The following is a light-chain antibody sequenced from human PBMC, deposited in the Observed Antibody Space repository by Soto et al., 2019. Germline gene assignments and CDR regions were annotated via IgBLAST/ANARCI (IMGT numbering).Light chain of an antibody. CDR2: AAS. Sequence: DIPMTQSPSSLSASVGDRITITCRASQSITSYLNWYQHKPGKAPKLLIYAASNLQSGVPPRFSGSASGTDFTLTISSLQPEDFATYYCQHSYTFGHGTKVEIK. V-gene: IGKV1-39*01. J-gene: IGKJ1*01. CDR3: QHSYT. CDR1: QSITSY.